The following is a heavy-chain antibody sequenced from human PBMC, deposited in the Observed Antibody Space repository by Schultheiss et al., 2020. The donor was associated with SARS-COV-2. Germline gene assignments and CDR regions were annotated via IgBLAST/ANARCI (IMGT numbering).Heavy chain of an antibody. V-gene: IGHV1-18*01. CDR2: ISAYNGNT. D-gene: IGHD3-10*01. CDR1: GYTFTSYG. J-gene: IGHJ6*02. CDR3: ARDLTVRGPLFNYYYGMDV. Sequence: ASVKVSCKASGYTFTSYGISWVRQAPGQGLEWMGWISAYNGNTNYAQKLQGRVTMTTDTSTSTAYMELRSLRSDDTAVYYCARDLTVRGPLFNYYYGMDVWGQGTTVTVSS.